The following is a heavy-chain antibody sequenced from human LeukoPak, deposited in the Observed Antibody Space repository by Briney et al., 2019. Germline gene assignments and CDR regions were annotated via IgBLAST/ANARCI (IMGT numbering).Heavy chain of an antibody. CDR1: GFTFCSYA. D-gene: IGHD6-13*01. Sequence: GGSLRLSCAASGFTFCSYAMSWVREAPGKGLEWVSAISGSAGNIYYADSVKGRFTISRDNSKNTLYLQMNSLRAEDTAVYYCAKESKTRIAALDFWGQGTLVTVSS. CDR3: AKESKTRIAALDF. J-gene: IGHJ4*02. V-gene: IGHV3-23*01. CDR2: ISGSAGNI.